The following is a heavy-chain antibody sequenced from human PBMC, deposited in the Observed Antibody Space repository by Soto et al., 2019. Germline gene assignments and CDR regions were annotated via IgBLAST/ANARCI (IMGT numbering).Heavy chain of an antibody. J-gene: IGHJ6*02. Sequence: SVKVSCKASGGTFSSYAISWVRQAPGQGLEWMGGIIPIFGTANYAQKFQGRVTITADESTSTAYMELSSLRSEDTAVYYCARDTRGLRFLEWLPSGDYYYGMDVWGQGTTVTVSS. CDR2: IIPIFGTA. CDR3: ARDTRGLRFLEWLPSGDYYYGMDV. D-gene: IGHD3-3*01. CDR1: GGTFSSYA. V-gene: IGHV1-69*13.